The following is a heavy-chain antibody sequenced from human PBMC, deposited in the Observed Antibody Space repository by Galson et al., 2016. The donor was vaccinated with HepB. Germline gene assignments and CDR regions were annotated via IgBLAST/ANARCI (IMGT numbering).Heavy chain of an antibody. CDR3: AREVRWSSGFLDH. Sequence: SVKVSCKASGDISSNYGINWVRQAPGQGLEWMGGIIPIYGTTSYAQKFQGRVTMTADGSTSTVYMELSSLRSEDTAVYYCAREVRWSSGFLDHWGQGTLVTVSS. D-gene: IGHD3-10*01. J-gene: IGHJ4*02. V-gene: IGHV1-69*13. CDR2: IIPIYGTT. CDR1: GDISSNYG.